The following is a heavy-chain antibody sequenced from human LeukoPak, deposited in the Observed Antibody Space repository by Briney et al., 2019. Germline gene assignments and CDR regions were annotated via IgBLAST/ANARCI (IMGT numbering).Heavy chain of an antibody. J-gene: IGHJ4*02. CDR2: IGPTGSDR. V-gene: IGHV3-21*06. D-gene: IGHD1-14*01. CDR1: GFTCSTSG. CDR3: ATETNGRHYDY. Sequence: GGSLRLSCTASGFTCSTSGLNWVRQAPGKGLEWVASIGPTGSDRYHADSVKGRFTISRDNANNFLYLQMNSLRAEDTAVDYCATETNGRHYDYWGQGTLLTVSS.